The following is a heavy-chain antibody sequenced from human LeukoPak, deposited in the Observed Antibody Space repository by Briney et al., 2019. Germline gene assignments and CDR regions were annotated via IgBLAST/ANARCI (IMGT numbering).Heavy chain of an antibody. J-gene: IGHJ4*02. Sequence: PSETLSLTCTVSGDSISRTNSGTYYWTWIRQPAGKGLEWIGYIYYSGSTYYNPSLKSRVTISVDTSKNQFSLKLSSVTAADTAVYYCARESSANDYPRFIIDYWGQGTLVTVSS. CDR2: IYYSGST. V-gene: IGHV4-30-4*08. CDR1: GDSISRTNSGTYY. D-gene: IGHD4-11*01. CDR3: ARESSANDYPRFIIDY.